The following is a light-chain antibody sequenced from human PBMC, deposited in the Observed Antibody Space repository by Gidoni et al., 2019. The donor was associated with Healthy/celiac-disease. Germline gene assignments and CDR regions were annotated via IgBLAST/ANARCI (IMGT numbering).Light chain of an antibody. Sequence: QSVLTQPPSVSGAPGQRVTLSCTGSSSNSGAGYDVHWYQQLPGTAPKLLIYGNSNRPSGGPDRFSGSKSGTSASLAITGLQAEDEADYYCQSYDSSLSGSVFGGGTKLTVL. J-gene: IGLJ2*01. CDR2: GNS. CDR1: SSNSGAGYD. CDR3: QSYDSSLSGSV. V-gene: IGLV1-40*01.